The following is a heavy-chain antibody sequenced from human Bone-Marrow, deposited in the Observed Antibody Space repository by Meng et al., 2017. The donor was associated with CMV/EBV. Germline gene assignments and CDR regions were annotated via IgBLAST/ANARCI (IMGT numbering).Heavy chain of an antibody. CDR3: ARSMYYYDSSGPYDY. J-gene: IGHJ4*02. Sequence: GGSLRLSCAASGFTVSSNYMSWVRQAPGKGLEWVSVIYSGGSTYYADSVKGRFTISRDNSKNTLYLQMNSLRAEDTAVYYCARSMYYYDSSGPYDYWGQGTLVTV. CDR2: IYSGGST. D-gene: IGHD3-22*01. CDR1: GFTVSSNY. V-gene: IGHV3-53*01.